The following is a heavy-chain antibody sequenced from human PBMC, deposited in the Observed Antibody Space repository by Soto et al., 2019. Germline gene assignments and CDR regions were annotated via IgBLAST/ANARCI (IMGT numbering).Heavy chain of an antibody. CDR2: ISYDGSNK. Sequence: QVQLVESGGGVVQPGRSLRLSCAASGFTFSSYAMHWVRQAPGKGLEWVAVISYDGSNKYYADSVKGRFTISRDNSKNTLYRNMNGLRAEDTAVYYCARGGGYWQLVPRTSDYWGQGTLVTVSS. D-gene: IGHD6-13*01. CDR1: GFTFSSYA. J-gene: IGHJ4*02. V-gene: IGHV3-30-3*01. CDR3: ARGGGYWQLVPRTSDY.